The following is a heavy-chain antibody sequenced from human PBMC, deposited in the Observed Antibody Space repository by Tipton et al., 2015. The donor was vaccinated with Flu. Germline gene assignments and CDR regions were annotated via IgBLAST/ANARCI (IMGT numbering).Heavy chain of an antibody. D-gene: IGHD3-9*01. Sequence: TLSLTCTVSGGSISSYYWSWVRQPPGKGLEWIGYIYYSGTTNYNPSLKSRVTIPRDTSKNQFSLKLSSVTAADTAVYYCAAKFYGILTGYFDGVDYWGQGTLVTVSS. V-gene: IGHV4-59*01. CDR2: IYYSGTT. J-gene: IGHJ4*02. CDR3: AAKFYGILTGYFDGVDY. CDR1: GGSISSYY.